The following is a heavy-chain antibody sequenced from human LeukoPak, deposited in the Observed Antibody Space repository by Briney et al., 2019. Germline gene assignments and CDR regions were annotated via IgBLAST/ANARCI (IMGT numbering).Heavy chain of an antibody. V-gene: IGHV1-2*02. J-gene: IGHJ3*01. D-gene: IGHD3-10*01. CDR2: INPNSGGT. CDR1: GYTFTGYY. Sequence: ASVKVSCKASGYTFTGYYMYWVRQAPGQGLEWVRWINPNSGGTNYAQKFQGRVTMTRDTSISTAYMELSRLRADDTAVYYCARWGIGDLRNTFDLWGHGTMVTVSS. CDR3: ARWGIGDLRNTFDL.